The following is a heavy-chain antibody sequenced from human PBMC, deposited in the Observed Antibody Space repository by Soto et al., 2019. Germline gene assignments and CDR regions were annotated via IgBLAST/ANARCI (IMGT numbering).Heavy chain of an antibody. V-gene: IGHV3-23*01. CDR1: GLTVSSYA. Sequence: EMQLLESGGGLVQAGGSLRLSWAASGLTVSSYALNWVRQAPGKGMEWVSGIRASTYYADSVKGRFTISSDTSKNTPDLQMNSLRAEDTALYFCAIRMYSTRWYYLDYWGQGTLVTVSS. D-gene: IGHD6-13*01. J-gene: IGHJ4*02. CDR3: AIRMYSTRWYYLDY. CDR2: IRAST.